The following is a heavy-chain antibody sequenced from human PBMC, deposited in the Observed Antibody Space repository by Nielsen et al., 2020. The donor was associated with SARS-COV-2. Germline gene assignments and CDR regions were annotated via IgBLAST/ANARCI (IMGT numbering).Heavy chain of an antibody. CDR3: ARGGRSIAAPKHAFDI. J-gene: IGHJ3*02. Sequence: ASVKVSCKASGYTFTSYYMHWVRQAPGQGLEWMGIINPSGGSTSYAQKFQGRVTMTRDTSTSTVYMELSSLRSEDTAVYYCARGGRSIAAPKHAFDIWGQGTMVTVSS. CDR1: GYTFTSYY. CDR2: INPSGGST. V-gene: IGHV1-46*01. D-gene: IGHD6-6*01.